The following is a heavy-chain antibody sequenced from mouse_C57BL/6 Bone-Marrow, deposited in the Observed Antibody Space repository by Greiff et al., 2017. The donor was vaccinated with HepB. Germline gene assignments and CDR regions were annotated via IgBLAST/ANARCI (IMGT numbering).Heavy chain of an antibody. Sequence: DVKLVESGGGLVKPGGSLKLSCAASGFTFSDYGMHWVRQAPEKGLEWVAYISSGSSTIYYADTVKGRFSISRDNAKNTLFLQMTSLRSEDTAMYYCARPGDGYAMDYWGQGTSVTVSS. D-gene: IGHD1-1*01. CDR3: ARPGDGYAMDY. V-gene: IGHV5-17*01. CDR1: GFTFSDYG. CDR2: ISSGSSTI. J-gene: IGHJ4*01.